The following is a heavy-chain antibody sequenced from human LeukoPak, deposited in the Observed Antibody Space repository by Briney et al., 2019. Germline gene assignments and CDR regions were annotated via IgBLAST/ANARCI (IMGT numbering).Heavy chain of an antibody. CDR2: IYTSGST. D-gene: IGHD5/OR15-5a*01. V-gene: IGHV4-4*09. J-gene: IGHJ4*02. CDR1: GGSISSYY. CDR3: ARHEGHSYFDY. Sequence: PSETLSLTCTVSGGSISSYYWSWIRQPPGKGLEWIGYIYTSGSTNYNPSLKSRVTISVDTSTNQFSLKLSSVTAADTAVYYCARHEGHSYFDYWGQGTLVTVSS.